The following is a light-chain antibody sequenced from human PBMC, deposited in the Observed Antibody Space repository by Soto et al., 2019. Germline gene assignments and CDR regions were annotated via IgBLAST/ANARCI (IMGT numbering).Light chain of an antibody. CDR2: AAS. J-gene: IGKJ2*01. CDR1: QGTSAY. V-gene: IGKV1-9*01. CDR3: HQVYL. Sequence: IQLNQSPSSLSASVGDRVTITCRASQGTSAYLAWYEQKPGKAPKLLIYAASILQSGVPARFSGSGTGTDFTLTISSLQPEDIATYYCHQVYLFGQRNKLEI.